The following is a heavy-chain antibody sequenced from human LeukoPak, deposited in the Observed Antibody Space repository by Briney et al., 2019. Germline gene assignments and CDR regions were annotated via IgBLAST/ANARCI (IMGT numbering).Heavy chain of an antibody. CDR3: AELGITMIGGV. V-gene: IGHV3-20*04. D-gene: IGHD3-10*02. CDR2: INWNGGST. CDR1: GFTFDDYG. J-gene: IGHJ6*04. Sequence: GGSLRLSCAASGFTFDDYGMSWVRQAPGKGLEWVSGINWNGGSTGYADSVKGRFTISRDNAKNSLYLQMNGLRAEDTAVYYCAELGITMIGGVWGKGTTVTISS.